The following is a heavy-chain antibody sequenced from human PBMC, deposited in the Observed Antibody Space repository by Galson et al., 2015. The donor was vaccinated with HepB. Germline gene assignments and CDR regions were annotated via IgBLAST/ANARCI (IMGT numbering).Heavy chain of an antibody. Sequence: SLRLSCAASGFTFTSYAMHWVRQAPGKAPEYVSTISSNGGSTYYADSVKGRFTISRDNAKNSLYLQMNNVRAEDTAVYYCARDLRGMIRFFDWSTHFDSWGQGTLVTVSS. D-gene: IGHD3-9*01. V-gene: IGHV3-64*04. J-gene: IGHJ4*02. CDR1: GFTFTSYA. CDR3: ARDLRGMIRFFDWSTHFDS. CDR2: ISSNGGST.